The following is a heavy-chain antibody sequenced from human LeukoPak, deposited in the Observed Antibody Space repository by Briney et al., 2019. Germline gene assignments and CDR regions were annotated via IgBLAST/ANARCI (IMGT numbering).Heavy chain of an antibody. J-gene: IGHJ4*02. V-gene: IGHV3-43*02. D-gene: IGHD2-2*01. CDR2: ISGDGGST. CDR1: GFTFDDYA. CDR3: AKDIAGVVPAAESGFDY. Sequence: TGGSLRLSCAASGFTFDDYAMHWVRHAPGKGLEWVSLISGDGGSTYYADSVKGRFTISRDNSKNSLYLQMNSLRTEDTALYYCAKDIAGVVPAAESGFDYWGQGTLVTVSS.